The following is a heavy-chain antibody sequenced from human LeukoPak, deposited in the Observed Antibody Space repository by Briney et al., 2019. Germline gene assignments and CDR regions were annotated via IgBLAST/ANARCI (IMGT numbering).Heavy chain of an antibody. D-gene: IGHD3-3*01. CDR2: INPSGGST. J-gene: IGHJ5*02. V-gene: IGHV1-46*01. CDR3: ARAYTIFGVVIESDWFDP. Sequence: GASVKVSCKASGYTFTSYYMHWVRQAPGQGLEWRGIINPSGGSTSYAQKCQGRVTMTRDTSTSTVYMELSSLRSEDTAVYYCARAYTIFGVVIESDWFDPWGQGTLVTVSS. CDR1: GYTFTSYY.